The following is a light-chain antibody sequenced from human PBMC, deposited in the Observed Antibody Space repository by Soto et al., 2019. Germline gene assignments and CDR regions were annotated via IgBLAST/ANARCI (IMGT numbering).Light chain of an antibody. CDR2: KAS. V-gene: IGKV1-5*03. Sequence: DIQVTQSPSTLSASVGDRVTITCRASQSLNDWLAWYQQKPGKAPKLLIYKASGLESGVPSRFSGIGSGTEFTLTISSPQPDDFATYYCEQYNGYPWTFGQGTKVEIK. CDR1: QSLNDW. J-gene: IGKJ1*01. CDR3: EQYNGYPWT.